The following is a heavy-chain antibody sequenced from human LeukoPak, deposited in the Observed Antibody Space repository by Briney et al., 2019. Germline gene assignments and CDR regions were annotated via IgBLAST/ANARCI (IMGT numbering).Heavy chain of an antibody. V-gene: IGHV1-2*06. J-gene: IGHJ4*02. CDR3: ARDLAVGYYDSSGYYGGY. CDR2: VNPNSGGT. Sequence: GASVKVSCKASGYTFTGYYMHWVRQAPGQGLEWMGRVNPNSGGTNYAQKFQGRVTMTRDTSISTAYMELSRLRSDDTAVYYCARDLAVGYYDSSGYYGGYWGQGTLVTVSS. CDR1: GYTFTGYY. D-gene: IGHD3-22*01.